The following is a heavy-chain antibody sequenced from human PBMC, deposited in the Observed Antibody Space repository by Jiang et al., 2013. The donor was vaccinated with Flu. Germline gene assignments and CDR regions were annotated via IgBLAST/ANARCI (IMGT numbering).Heavy chain of an antibody. V-gene: IGHV4-39*01. CDR3: ARSSTRISTFDY. Sequence: LLKPSETLSLTCTVSGGSISSNNYYWGWIRQPPGKGLEWIGSISYSGSTFYNPSLTSRVTISADTSKNQFSLKLSSVTAADTAVYYCARSSTRISTFDYWGQGTLVTVSS. D-gene: IGHD2-2*01. CDR1: GGSISSNNYY. CDR2: ISYSGST. J-gene: IGHJ4*02.